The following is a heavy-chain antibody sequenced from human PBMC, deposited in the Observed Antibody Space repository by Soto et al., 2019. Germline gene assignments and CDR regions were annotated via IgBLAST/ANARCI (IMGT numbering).Heavy chain of an antibody. D-gene: IGHD2-21*02. CDR3: IQSRCGGDCLQSYASYYYYGMDV. CDR1: AFSLSTGGVG. CDR2: IYWDDDK. J-gene: IGHJ6*02. V-gene: IGHV2-5*02. Sequence: KPTQTLTLTCTFSAFSLSTGGVGVGWIRQPPGKALEWLALIYWDDDKRYSPSLRSRLTXXXDTSXNQVVLTMTNMDPVDTATYYCIQSRCGGDCLQSYASYYYYGMDVWGQGTTVTVSS.